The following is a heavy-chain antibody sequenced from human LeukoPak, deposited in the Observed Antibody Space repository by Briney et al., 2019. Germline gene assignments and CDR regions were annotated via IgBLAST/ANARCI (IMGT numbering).Heavy chain of an antibody. J-gene: IGHJ4*02. CDR2: IDPSDSYT. Sequence: GESLRSSCKGSGYSFTSYWISWVRQMPGKGLEWMGRIDPSDSYTNYNPSFQGHVTISADKSISTAYLQWSSLKASDTAMYYCARPRAHSSGWYEGEHDYWGQGTLVTVSS. CDR3: ARPRAHSSGWYEGEHDY. CDR1: GYSFTSYW. V-gene: IGHV5-10-1*01. D-gene: IGHD6-19*01.